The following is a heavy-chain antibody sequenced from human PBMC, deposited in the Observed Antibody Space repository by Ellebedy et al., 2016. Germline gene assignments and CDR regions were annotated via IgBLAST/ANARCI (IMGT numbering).Heavy chain of an antibody. CDR3: AKGLPEPWAFDI. D-gene: IGHD1-14*01. CDR1: GFTFSSYA. V-gene: IGHV3-23*01. J-gene: IGHJ3*02. Sequence: GESLKISXAASGFTFSSYAMSWVRQAPGKGLEWVSAISGSGGSTYYADSVKGRFTISRDNSKNTLYLQMNSLRAEDTAVYYCAKGLPEPWAFDIWGQGTMVTVSS. CDR2: ISGSGGST.